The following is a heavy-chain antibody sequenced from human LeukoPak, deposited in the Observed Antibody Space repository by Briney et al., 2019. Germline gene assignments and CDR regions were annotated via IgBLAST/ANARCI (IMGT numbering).Heavy chain of an antibody. J-gene: IGHJ4*02. Sequence: PGGSLRLSCAASGFTFSDYYMSWIRQAPGKGLEWVSYISSSSSYIYYADSVKGRFTISRDNARNSLYLQMNSLRAEDTAVYYCARGGRSTYFDWSPDYWGQGTLVTVSS. D-gene: IGHD3-9*01. CDR2: ISSSSSYI. V-gene: IGHV3-11*06. CDR3: ARGGRSTYFDWSPDY. CDR1: GFTFSDYY.